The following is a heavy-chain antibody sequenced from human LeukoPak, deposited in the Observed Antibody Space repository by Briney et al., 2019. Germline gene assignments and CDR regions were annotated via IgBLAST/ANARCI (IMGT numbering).Heavy chain of an antibody. CDR3: ASLVHGAAAGTPYYFDY. J-gene: IGHJ4*02. CDR1: GGSISSSSYY. D-gene: IGHD6-13*01. CDR2: IYYSGST. V-gene: IGHV4-39*07. Sequence: SETLSLTCTVSGGSISSSSYYWGWIRQPPGKGLEWIGSIYYSGSTYYNPSLKSRVTISVDRSKNQFSLKLSSVTAADTAVYYCASLVHGAAAGTPYYFDYWGQGTLVTVSS.